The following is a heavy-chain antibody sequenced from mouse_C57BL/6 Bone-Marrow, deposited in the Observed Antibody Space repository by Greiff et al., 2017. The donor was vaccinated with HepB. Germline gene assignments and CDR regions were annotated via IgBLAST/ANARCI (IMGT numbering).Heavy chain of an antibody. CDR1: GFTFSDYG. CDR3: ARPYYYGSSLDDY. J-gene: IGHJ2*01. CDR2: ISSGSSTI. D-gene: IGHD1-1*01. Sequence: DVMLVESGGGLVKPGGSLKLSCAASGFTFSDYGMHWVRQAPEKGLEWVAYISSGSSTIYYADTVKGRFTISRDNAKNTLFLQMTSLRSEDTAMYYCARPYYYGSSLDDYWGQGTTLTVSS. V-gene: IGHV5-17*01.